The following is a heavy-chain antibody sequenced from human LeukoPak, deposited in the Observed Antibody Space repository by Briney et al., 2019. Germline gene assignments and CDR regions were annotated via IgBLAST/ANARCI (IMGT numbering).Heavy chain of an antibody. J-gene: IGHJ4*02. CDR2: ISASGGTT. CDR3: AKENKVGAPFDY. Sequence: GGSLRLSCAASGFTFSSYAMSWVRQAPGTGLEWVSGISASGGTTYYADSVKGRFTISRDNSKNTLYLQMNSLRAEDTAVYYCAKENKVGAPFDYWGQGTLVTVSS. D-gene: IGHD1-26*01. CDR1: GFTFSSYA. V-gene: IGHV3-23*01.